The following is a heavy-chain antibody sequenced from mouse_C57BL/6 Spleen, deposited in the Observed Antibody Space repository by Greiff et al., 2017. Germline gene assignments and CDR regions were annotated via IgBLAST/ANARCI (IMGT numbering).Heavy chain of an antibody. CDR1: GYTFTSYW. J-gene: IGHJ2*01. CDR2: IDPSDSYT. CDR3: ARGGYHFDY. Sequence: QVQLQQSGAELVMPGASVKLSCKASGYTFTSYWMHWVKQRPGQGLEWIGEIDPSDSYTNYNQKFKGKSTLTVDKSSSTAYMQLSSLTSEDSAVYYCARGGYHFDYWGQGTTLTVSS. V-gene: IGHV1-69*01. D-gene: IGHD2-2*01.